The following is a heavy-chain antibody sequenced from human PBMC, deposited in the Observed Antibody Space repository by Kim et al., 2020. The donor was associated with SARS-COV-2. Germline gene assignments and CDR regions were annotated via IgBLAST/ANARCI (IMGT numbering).Heavy chain of an antibody. CDR2: IIPILGIA. Sequence: SVKVSCNASGGTFSSYAISWVRQAPGQGLEWMGRIIPILGIANYAQKFQGRVTITADKSTSTAYMELSSLRSEDTAVYYCARDQGCSSTSCYTSRVDYY. CDR1: GGTFSSYA. J-gene: IGHJ6*01. D-gene: IGHD2-2*02. V-gene: IGHV1-69*04. CDR3: ARDQGCSSTSCYTSRVDYY.